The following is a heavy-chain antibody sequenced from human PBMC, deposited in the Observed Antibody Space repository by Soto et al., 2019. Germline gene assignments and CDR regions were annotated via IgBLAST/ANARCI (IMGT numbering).Heavy chain of an antibody. D-gene: IGHD3-10*01. CDR3: AKNERMVGFDY. CDR1: GFTFSSYG. Sequence: QVQLVESGGGVVQPGRSLRLSCAASGFTFSSYGMHWVRQAPGKGLEWVAVISYDGSNKYCADSVKGRFTISRDNSKNTLYLQMNSLRAEDTAVYYCAKNERMVGFDYWGQGTLVTVSS. CDR2: ISYDGSNK. J-gene: IGHJ4*02. V-gene: IGHV3-30*18.